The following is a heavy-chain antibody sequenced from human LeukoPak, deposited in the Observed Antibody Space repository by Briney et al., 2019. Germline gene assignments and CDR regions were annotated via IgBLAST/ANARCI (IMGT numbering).Heavy chain of an antibody. J-gene: IGHJ4*02. D-gene: IGHD3-10*01. CDR3: AKDQRITMVRGGPFDY. V-gene: IGHV3-23*01. Sequence: GGSLKLPCAASGFTFSSNARSGVRQPPGKGLEWVSPIGGSGGSTYYADSVKGRFTISRDNSKNTLYLQMNSLRAEDTAVYYCAKDQRITMVRGGPFDYWGQGTLVTVSS. CDR2: IGGSGGST. CDR1: GFTFSSNA.